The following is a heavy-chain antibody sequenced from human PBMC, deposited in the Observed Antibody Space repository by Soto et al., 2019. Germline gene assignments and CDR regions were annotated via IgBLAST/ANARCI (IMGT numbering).Heavy chain of an antibody. CDR3: VRDGTKTLRDWFDP. CDR2: IYATGTT. V-gene: IGHV4-4*07. Sequence: EPLSLTCTGSGACISGFYWGWIRKSAGKGLEWIGRIYATGTTDYNPSLKSRVMMSVDTSKKQFSLKLRSVTAADTAVYYCVRDGTKTLRDWFDPWGQGISVTVSS. J-gene: IGHJ5*02. CDR1: GACISGFY. D-gene: IGHD1-1*01.